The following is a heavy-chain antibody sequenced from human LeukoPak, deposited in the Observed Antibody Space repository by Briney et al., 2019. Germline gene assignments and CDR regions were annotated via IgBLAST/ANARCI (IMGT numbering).Heavy chain of an antibody. D-gene: IGHD1-26*01. CDR3: ARDSGSGNNDY. CDR2: INAGNGNT. Sequence: ASVKVSCKASGYTFTSYAMHWVRQAPGQRLEWMGWINAGNGNTKYSQKFQGRVTITRDTSATTAFMELSSLRSEDAAVYYCARDSGSGNNDYWGQGTLVTVSS. V-gene: IGHV1-3*01. CDR1: GYTFTSYA. J-gene: IGHJ4*02.